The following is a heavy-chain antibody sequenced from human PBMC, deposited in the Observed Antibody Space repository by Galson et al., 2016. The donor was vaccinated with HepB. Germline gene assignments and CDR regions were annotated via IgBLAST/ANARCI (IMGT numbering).Heavy chain of an antibody. CDR1: GFTVSSNY. Sequence: SLRLSCAASGFTVSSNYMPWVRQAPGKGLEWVSVIYIGDSTYYADSVKGRFTISRDNSKNTLYLQMNSLRADDTAVYYCARDSGSYAHAFDIWGQGTVVTVSS. CDR2: IYIGDST. D-gene: IGHD1-26*01. V-gene: IGHV3-53*01. CDR3: ARDSGSYAHAFDI. J-gene: IGHJ3*02.